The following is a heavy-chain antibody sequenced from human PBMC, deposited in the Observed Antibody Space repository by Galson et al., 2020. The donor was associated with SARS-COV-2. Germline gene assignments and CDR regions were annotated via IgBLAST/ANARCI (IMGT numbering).Heavy chain of an antibody. J-gene: IGHJ4*02. D-gene: IGHD3-16*01. CDR2: ISGSGGNT. V-gene: IGHV3-23*01. CDR3: AGVWD. CDR1: GFSFSTYD. Sequence: GESLKISCAASGFSFSTYDMDWVRQAPGKGLEWVSRISGSGGNTYYADSVRGRFTISRDNSKNTLYLLMNSLRAEDTAVYYCAGVWDWGQGTLVTVSS.